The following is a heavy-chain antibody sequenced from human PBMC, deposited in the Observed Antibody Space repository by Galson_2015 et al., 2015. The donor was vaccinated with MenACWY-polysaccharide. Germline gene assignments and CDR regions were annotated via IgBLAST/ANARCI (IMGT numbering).Heavy chain of an antibody. CDR3: ARSFVSSGNNYGYYYYGMDV. J-gene: IGHJ6*02. CDR1: GFTFSSYW. D-gene: IGHD5-18*01. V-gene: IGHV3-74*01. Sequence: SLRLSCAASGFTFSSYWMHWVRQAPGKGLVWVSRINSDGSTTSYADSVKGRFTISRDNARNSLYLQMNSLRAEDTAVYYCARSFVSSGNNYGYYYYGMDVWGQATTVTVSS. CDR2: INSDGSTT.